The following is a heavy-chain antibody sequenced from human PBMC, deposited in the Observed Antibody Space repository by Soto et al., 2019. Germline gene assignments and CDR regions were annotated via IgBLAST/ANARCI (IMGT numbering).Heavy chain of an antibody. D-gene: IGHD6-19*01. Sequence: QVQLVESGGGVVQPGRSLRLSCAASGFTFSSYTMHWVRQAPGKGLEWVTVIWYDGSNENYADSVKGRFTISRDNSKNTLDLQMNRLRAEDTALYYGARGGIAVTRGWYFDLWGRGTLVTVSS. J-gene: IGHJ2*01. V-gene: IGHV3-33*01. CDR3: ARGGIAVTRGWYFDL. CDR1: GFTFSSYT. CDR2: IWYDGSNE.